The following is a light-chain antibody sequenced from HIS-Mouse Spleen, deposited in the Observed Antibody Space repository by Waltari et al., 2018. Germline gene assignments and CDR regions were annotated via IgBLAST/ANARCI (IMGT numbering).Light chain of an antibody. Sequence: QSALTQPRSVSGSPGQSVTIPCTGPSSDVGGYNYVSWYHQHPGKAPKLMIYDVSKRPSGVPDRFSGSKSGNTASLTISGLQAEDEADYYCCSYAGSYTWVFGGGTKLTVL. CDR1: SSDVGGYNY. V-gene: IGLV2-11*01. CDR3: CSYAGSYTWV. CDR2: DVS. J-gene: IGLJ3*02.